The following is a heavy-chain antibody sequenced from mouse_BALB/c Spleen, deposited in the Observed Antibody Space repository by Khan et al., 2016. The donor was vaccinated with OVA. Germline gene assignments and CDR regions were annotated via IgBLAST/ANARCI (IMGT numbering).Heavy chain of an antibody. D-gene: IGHD2-14*01. V-gene: IGHV1-4*01. CDR2: INPRSGYT. CDR3: ARRTRGYIMDY. CDR1: GYTFTSNT. J-gene: IGHJ4*01. Sequence: VQLQQSGAELARPGASVRMSCTASGYTFTSNTMHWVKQRPGQGLEWIGYINPRSGYTNYNQNFKDKATLTADKSSSTAYMQLSSLTSEDSAVYYSARRTRGYIMDYWGQGTSVTVSS.